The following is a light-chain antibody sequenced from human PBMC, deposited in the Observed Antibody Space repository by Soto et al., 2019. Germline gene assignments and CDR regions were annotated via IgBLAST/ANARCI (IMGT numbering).Light chain of an antibody. CDR1: SSDVGAYNY. CDR2: AVS. CDR3: SSHNPIGTLQI. Sequence: QSVLTQPASVSGSPGQSITISCTGTSSDVGAYNYVSWYQLHPGKAPKLMIYAVSTRTSGVSNRFSGSKSGNTASLTISGLQAEDEADYHCSSHNPIGTLQIFGPGTKLTVL. J-gene: IGLJ1*01. V-gene: IGLV2-14*01.